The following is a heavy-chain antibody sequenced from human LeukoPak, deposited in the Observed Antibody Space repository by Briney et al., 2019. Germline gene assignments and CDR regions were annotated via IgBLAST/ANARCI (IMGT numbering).Heavy chain of an antibody. V-gene: IGHV3-15*01. D-gene: IGHD1-26*01. CDR1: GFTFSAYG. J-gene: IGHJ4*02. CDR2: IKSKTDGGTT. CDR3: TTRLPELFDY. Sequence: AGGSLRLSCAASGFTFSAYGMNWVRQAPGKGLEWVGRIKSKTDGGTTDYAAPVKGRFTISRDDSKNTLYLQMNSLKPEDTAVYYCTTRLPELFDYWGQGTLVTVSS.